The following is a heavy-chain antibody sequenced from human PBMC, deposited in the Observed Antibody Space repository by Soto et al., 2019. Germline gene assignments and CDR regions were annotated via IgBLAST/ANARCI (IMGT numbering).Heavy chain of an antibody. CDR1: GGTFSSYA. J-gene: IGHJ6*02. Sequence: SVKVSCKASGGTFSSYAISWVRQAPGQGLEWMGGIIPIFGTANYAQKFQGRVTITADKSTSTAYMELSSLRSEDTAVYYCARDPVGATTYYYHGMDVWGQGTTVTVSS. D-gene: IGHD1-26*01. V-gene: IGHV1-69*06. CDR2: IIPIFGTA. CDR3: ARDPVGATTYYYHGMDV.